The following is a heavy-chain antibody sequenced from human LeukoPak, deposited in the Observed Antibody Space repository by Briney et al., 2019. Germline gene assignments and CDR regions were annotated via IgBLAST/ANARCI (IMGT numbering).Heavy chain of an antibody. D-gene: IGHD1/OR15-1a*01. CDR3: AKQGEIRQDYYMDV. J-gene: IGHJ6*03. Sequence: SVKLSCKASGGSISSYGISWVRQAHGQGLEWMGRIIPVFGTANYAQKFQDRVTITADIVSNTAYMELTSLTSEDTAVYFCAKQGEIRQDYYMDVWGNGTAVTVSS. CDR1: GGSISSYG. CDR2: IIPVFGTA. V-gene: IGHV1-69*06.